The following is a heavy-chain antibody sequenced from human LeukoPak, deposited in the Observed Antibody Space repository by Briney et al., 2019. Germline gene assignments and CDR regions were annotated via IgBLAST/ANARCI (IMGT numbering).Heavy chain of an antibody. Sequence: GESLKISCKGSGYSFSNYWIAWVRQMPGKGLEWMGIIYPDDSETRYSPSFQGQVTISADKSISTAFLQWSSLKASDTAMYYCARPGGLNAFDIWGQGTMVTVSS. CDR1: GYSFSNYW. D-gene: IGHD3-16*01. J-gene: IGHJ3*02. V-gene: IGHV5-51*01. CDR3: ARPGGLNAFDI. CDR2: IYPDDSET.